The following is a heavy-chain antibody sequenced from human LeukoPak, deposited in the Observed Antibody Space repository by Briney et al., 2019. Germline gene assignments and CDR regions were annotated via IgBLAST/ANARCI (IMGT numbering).Heavy chain of an antibody. CDR2: FYYSGSP. V-gene: IGHV4-59*01. Sequence: SETLSLTCTVSGGSISSYYWSWIRQPPGKGLEWVGFFYYSGSPNYNPSLRSRVTISLDTSKNQFSLKLSSVTAADTAVYYCARALLPRSLFDFWGQGTLVTVSS. CDR1: GGSISSYY. CDR3: ARALLPRSLFDF. D-gene: IGHD3-10*01. J-gene: IGHJ4*02.